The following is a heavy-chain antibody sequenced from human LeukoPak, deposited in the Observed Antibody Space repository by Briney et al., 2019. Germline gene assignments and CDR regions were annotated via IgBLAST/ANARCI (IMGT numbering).Heavy chain of an antibody. CDR3: ARGGRATVVTM. Sequence: SETLSLTCTVSGGSINSYYWSWIRQPAGKGLEWIGRIYSSGSTNYNPSPKSRVSMSVDTSKNQFSLKLTSVTAADTPVYYCARGGRATVVTMWGQGILVTVSS. J-gene: IGHJ4*02. CDR1: GGSINSYY. V-gene: IGHV4-4*07. CDR2: IYSSGST. D-gene: IGHD4-23*01.